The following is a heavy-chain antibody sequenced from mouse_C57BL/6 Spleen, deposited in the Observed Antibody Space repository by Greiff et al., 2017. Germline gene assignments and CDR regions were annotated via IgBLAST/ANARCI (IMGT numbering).Heavy chain of an antibody. D-gene: IGHD2-4*01. CDR3: ARWGDYDYDSTAYAMDY. J-gene: IGHJ4*01. V-gene: IGHV1-26*01. CDR1: GYTFTDYY. CDR2: INPNNGGT. Sequence: EVQLQQSGPELVKPGASVKISCKASGYTFTDYYMNWVKQSPGKSLEWIGDINPNNGGTSYNQKFKGKATLTVDKSSSTAYMELRSLTSEDSAVYYCARWGDYDYDSTAYAMDYWGQGTSVTVSS.